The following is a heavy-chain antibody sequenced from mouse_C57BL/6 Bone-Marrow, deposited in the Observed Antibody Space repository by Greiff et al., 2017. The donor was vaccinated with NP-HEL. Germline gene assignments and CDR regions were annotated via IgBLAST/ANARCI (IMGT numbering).Heavy chain of an antibody. CDR2: ISYDGSN. V-gene: IGHV3-6*01. CDR3: ARVTTVVATDYFDY. J-gene: IGHJ2*01. Sequence: EVQLQESGPGLVKPSQSLSLTFSVTGYSITSGYYWNWIRQFPGNKLEWMGYISYDGSNNYNPSLKNRISITRDTSKNQFFLKLNSVTTEDTATYYCARVTTVVATDYFDYWGQGTTLTVSS. CDR1: GYSITSGYY. D-gene: IGHD1-1*01.